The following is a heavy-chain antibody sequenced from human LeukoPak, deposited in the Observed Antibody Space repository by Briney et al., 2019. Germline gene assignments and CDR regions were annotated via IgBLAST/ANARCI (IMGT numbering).Heavy chain of an antibody. V-gene: IGHV4-61*01. CDR1: GGSVSSGSYY. CDR3: ARDGPSTYSSSWSRYYYYYGMDV. D-gene: IGHD6-13*01. Sequence: PSETLSLTCTASGGSVSSGSYYWSWIRQPPGKGLEWIGYIYYSGSTNYNPSLKSRVTISVDTSKNQFSLKLSSVTAADTAVYYCARDGPSTYSSSWSRYYYYYGMDVWGQGTTVTVSS. J-gene: IGHJ6*02. CDR2: IYYSGST.